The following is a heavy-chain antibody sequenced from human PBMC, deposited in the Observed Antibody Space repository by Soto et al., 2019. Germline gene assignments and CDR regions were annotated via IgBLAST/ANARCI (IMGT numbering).Heavy chain of an antibody. CDR2: INHSGST. D-gene: IGHD6-13*01. CDR1: GGSFSGYY. CDR3: ARGLAAAGTPHWFDP. J-gene: IGHJ5*02. Sequence: SETLSLTCAVYGGSFSGYYWSWIRQPPGKGLEWIGEINHSGSTNYNPSLKSRVTISVDTSKNQFSLKLSSVTAADTAVYYCARGLAAAGTPHWFDPWGQGTLVTVSS. V-gene: IGHV4-34*01.